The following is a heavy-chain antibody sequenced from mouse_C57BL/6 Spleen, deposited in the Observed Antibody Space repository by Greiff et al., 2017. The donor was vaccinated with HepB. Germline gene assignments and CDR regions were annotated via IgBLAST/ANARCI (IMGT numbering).Heavy chain of an antibody. V-gene: IGHV1-19*01. CDR3: ARSYYYGSSYGYFDV. CDR1: GYTFTDYY. CDR2: INPYNGGT. Sequence: EVQLQQSGPVLVKPGASVKMSCKASGYTFTDYYMNWVKQSHGKSLEWIGVINPYNGGTSYNQKFKGKATLTVDKSSSTAYMELNSLTSEDSAVYYCARSYYYGSSYGYFDVWGTGTTVTVSS. D-gene: IGHD1-1*01. J-gene: IGHJ1*03.